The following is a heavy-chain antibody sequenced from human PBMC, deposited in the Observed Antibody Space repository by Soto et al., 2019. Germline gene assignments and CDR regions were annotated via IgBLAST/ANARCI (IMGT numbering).Heavy chain of an antibody. CDR2: INTDGSNS. CDR3: ARAAYSSSWYADF. Sequence: EMQLVEFGGGLVQPGESLRLSCAASGFTFSRYWMHWVRQSPEKGLVWVSHINTDGSNSNYADSVKGRFTISRDNAKNTLYLQMDGLEAEDTALYYCARAAYSSSWYADFWGQGTLVTVSS. V-gene: IGHV3-74*02. J-gene: IGHJ4*02. D-gene: IGHD6-13*01. CDR1: GFTFSRYW.